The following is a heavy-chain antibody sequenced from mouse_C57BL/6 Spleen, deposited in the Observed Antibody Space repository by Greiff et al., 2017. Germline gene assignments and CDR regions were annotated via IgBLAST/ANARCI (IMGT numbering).Heavy chain of an antibody. D-gene: IGHD3-3*01. CDR3: ARRDSYGYFGY. Sequence: QVQLKQSGAELARPGASVKLSCKASGYTFTSYGISWVKQRTGQGLEWIGEIYPRSGNTYYNEKFKGKATLTADKSSSTAYMRLRSLTSEDSAVYFCARRDSYGYFGYRGQGTTLTVSS. J-gene: IGHJ2*01. CDR1: GYTFTSYG. V-gene: IGHV1-81*01. CDR2: IYPRSGNT.